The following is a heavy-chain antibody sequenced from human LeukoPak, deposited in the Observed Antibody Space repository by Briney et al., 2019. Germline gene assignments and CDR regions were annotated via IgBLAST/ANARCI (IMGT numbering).Heavy chain of an antibody. D-gene: IGHD4-17*01. V-gene: IGHV4-61*02. CDR3: ARLKATVSIHAYFDY. CDR1: GGSISSGSYY. Sequence: PSETLSLTCTVSGGSISSGSYYWSWIRQPAGKGLEWIGRIYTSGSTNYNPSLKSRVTISVDTSKNQFSLELSSVTAADTAVYYCARLKATVSIHAYFDYWGQGTLVTVSS. CDR2: IYTSGST. J-gene: IGHJ4*02.